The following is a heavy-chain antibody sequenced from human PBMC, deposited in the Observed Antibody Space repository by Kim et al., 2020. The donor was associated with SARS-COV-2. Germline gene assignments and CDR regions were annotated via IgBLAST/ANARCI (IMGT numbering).Heavy chain of an antibody. D-gene: IGHD2-8*01. CDR1: GFTFSSSW. CDR2: INGDGSST. Sequence: GGSLRLSCAASGFTFSSSWMHWVRQAPGKGLLWVSRINGDGSSTNYADSVKGRFTISRDNAKNTLYLQMNSLRAEDTAVFYCVRASSMVPNLFEDWGQGTLVTVSS. CDR3: VRASSMVPNLFED. J-gene: IGHJ4*02. V-gene: IGHV3-74*01.